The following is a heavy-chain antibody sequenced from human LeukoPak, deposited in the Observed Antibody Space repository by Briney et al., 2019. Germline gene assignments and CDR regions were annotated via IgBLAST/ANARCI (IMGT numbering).Heavy chain of an antibody. CDR1: GGSFSGYY. CDR3: ARGGNHGSTSLNWFDP. CDR2: INHSGST. J-gene: IGHJ5*02. V-gene: IGHV4-34*01. D-gene: IGHD2-2*01. Sequence: SETLSLTCAVYGGSFSGYYWSWIRQPPGKGLEWIGEINHSGSTNYNPSLKSRVTISVDTSKNQFSLKLSSVTAADTAVYYCARGGNHGSTSLNWFDPWGQGTLVTVSS.